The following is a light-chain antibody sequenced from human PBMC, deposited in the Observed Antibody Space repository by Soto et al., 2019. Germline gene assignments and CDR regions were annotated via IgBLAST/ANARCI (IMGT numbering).Light chain of an antibody. CDR2: DAS. CDR3: QQYNYWPPIT. V-gene: IGKV3D-20*02. J-gene: IGKJ5*01. CDR1: QSVSSGF. Sequence: EIVLTQSPVTLSLSPGERATLSCRASQSVSSGFLAWYQQKPGQAPRLLIFDASRRATGIADRFSGSGSGTEFTLTISSLQSEDFAVYYCQQYNYWPPITFGQGTRLEIK.